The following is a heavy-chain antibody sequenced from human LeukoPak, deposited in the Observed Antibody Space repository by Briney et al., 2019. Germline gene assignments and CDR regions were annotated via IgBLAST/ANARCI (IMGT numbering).Heavy chain of an antibody. CDR3: ARGLYDSSGFDY. CDR1: GGTFSSYA. Sequence: ASVKVSCKASGGTFSSYAVSWVRQAPGQGLEWMGGIIPIFGTANYAQKFQGRVTITTDESTSTAYMELSSLRSEDTAVYYCARGLYDSSGFDYWGQGTLVTVS. J-gene: IGHJ4*02. CDR2: IIPIFGTA. D-gene: IGHD3-22*01. V-gene: IGHV1-69*05.